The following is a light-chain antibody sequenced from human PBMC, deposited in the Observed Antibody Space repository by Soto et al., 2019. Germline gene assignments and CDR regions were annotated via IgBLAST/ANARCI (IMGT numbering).Light chain of an antibody. CDR3: QQDGSSPRT. CDR1: QSVSSSY. CDR2: DAS. Sequence: EIVLTQSPGTLSLSPGERATLSCRASQSVSSSYLAWYQQKPGQAPRLLIYDASSRATGIPDRFSGSGAGTGFTLTISRLEAEDFAVYYCQQDGSSPRTFGQGTKVEIK. J-gene: IGKJ1*01. V-gene: IGKV3-20*01.